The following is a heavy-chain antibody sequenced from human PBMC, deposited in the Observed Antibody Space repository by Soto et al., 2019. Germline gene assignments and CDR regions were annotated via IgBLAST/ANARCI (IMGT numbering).Heavy chain of an antibody. J-gene: IGHJ4*02. Sequence: GGSLSLSCAVSGFPFRSYGMHWVRQAPGKGLEWVAVIWHDGKKKYYADSVKGRFTISRDNSKNTLSLQMDSLRAEDTAVYYCARDPGTDYPIDYWGQGTLVTVSS. CDR2: IWHDGKKK. CDR3: ARDPGTDYPIDY. V-gene: IGHV3-33*01. D-gene: IGHD4-17*01. CDR1: GFPFRSYG.